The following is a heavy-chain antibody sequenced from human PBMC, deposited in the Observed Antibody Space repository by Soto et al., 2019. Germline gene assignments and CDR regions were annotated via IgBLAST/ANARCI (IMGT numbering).Heavy chain of an antibody. V-gene: IGHV5-51*01. Sequence: GESLKISCKASGYIFSIYWIGWVRQMPGKGLEWMGIIYPGDSDTRYSPSFQGQVTISADKSISTAYLQWSSLKASDTAMYYCARGYSSGWSLYYYYYGMDVWGQGTTVTVSS. J-gene: IGHJ6*02. CDR2: IYPGDSDT. D-gene: IGHD6-19*01. CDR1: GYIFSIYW. CDR3: ARGYSSGWSLYYYYYGMDV.